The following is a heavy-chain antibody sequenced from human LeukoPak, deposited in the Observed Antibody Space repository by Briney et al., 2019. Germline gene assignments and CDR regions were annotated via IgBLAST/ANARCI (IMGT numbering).Heavy chain of an antibody. D-gene: IGHD3-10*01. CDR2: IRYDGSNK. CDR1: GFTFSSYG. J-gene: IGHJ4*02. V-gene: IGHV3-30*02. CDR3: ARGHYQIEL. Sequence: GSLGLSCAASGFTFSSYGMHWVRQAPGKGLVQMVFIRYDGSNKYYADCVKGRFTMTRDNSKNTQYLQKNSLRTEDTSVYYCARGHYQIELWGQGTLVTDSS.